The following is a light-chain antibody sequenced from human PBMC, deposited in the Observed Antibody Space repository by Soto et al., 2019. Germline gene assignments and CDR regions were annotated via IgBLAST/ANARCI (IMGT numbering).Light chain of an antibody. Sequence: QSVLTQPPSASGSPGQSVTISCTGTSSDVGRYDYVSWYRQETGKARKLIIYEVSKRPSGVPDRFSGCKSGTTASLTVSGLQAEDEAHCHCWSYTGSNNLVVFGGWTKL. CDR1: SSDVGRYDY. CDR2: EVS. CDR3: WSYTGSNNLVV. J-gene: IGLJ2*01. V-gene: IGLV2-8*01.